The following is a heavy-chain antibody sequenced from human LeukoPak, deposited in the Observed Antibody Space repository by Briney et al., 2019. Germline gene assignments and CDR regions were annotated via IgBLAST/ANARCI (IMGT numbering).Heavy chain of an antibody. J-gene: IGHJ4*02. CDR3: ARGGRYCSGGSCYSIGDYFDY. CDR1: GFTFSSYD. Sequence: GGSLRLSCAASGFTFSSYDMHWVRQATGKGLKWVSAIGTAGDTYYPGSVKGRFTISRENAKNSLYLQMNSLRAGDTAVYYCARGGRYCSGGSCYSIGDYFDYWGQGTLVTVSS. D-gene: IGHD2-15*01. V-gene: IGHV3-13*01. CDR2: IGTAGDT.